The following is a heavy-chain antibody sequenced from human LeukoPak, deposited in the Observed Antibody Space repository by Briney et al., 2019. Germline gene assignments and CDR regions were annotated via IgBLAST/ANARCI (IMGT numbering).Heavy chain of an antibody. Sequence: GASVKVSCKASGYTFTGYYVHWVRQAPGQGLEWLGRINPNSGGTNYAQKFQGRVTMTRDTSISTAYMELSRLRSDDTAVYYCVDSGYYCNYWGQGTLVTVSS. CDR1: GYTFTGYY. D-gene: IGHD3-22*01. CDR2: INPNSGGT. CDR3: VDSGYYCNY. V-gene: IGHV1-2*06. J-gene: IGHJ4*02.